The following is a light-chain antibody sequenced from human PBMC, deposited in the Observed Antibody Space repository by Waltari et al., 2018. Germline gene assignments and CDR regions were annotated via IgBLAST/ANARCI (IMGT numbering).Light chain of an antibody. J-gene: IGKJ1*01. CDR1: QSVGRS. V-gene: IGKV3-20*01. CDR2: GAS. Sequence: DIVLTQSPGTLSLSPGERATLACRASQSVGRSLAWYQQKPGRAPRLLIFGASSRATGIPDRFSGSGSGTDFSLTISRLEPGDFAVYYCQHYVRLPATFGQGTKVEIK. CDR3: QHYVRLPAT.